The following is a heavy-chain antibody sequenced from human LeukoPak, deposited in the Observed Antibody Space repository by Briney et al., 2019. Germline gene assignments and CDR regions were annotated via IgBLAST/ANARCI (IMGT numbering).Heavy chain of an antibody. V-gene: IGHV3-48*02. Sequence: GGSLRLSCAASGFTFRNYVIHWVRQAPGKGLEWVSFISSSSSTIYYEDSVKGRFTISRDNAKNSLYLQMNSLRDEDTAVYYCARESYSWFDSWGQGTLVTVSS. J-gene: IGHJ5*01. CDR2: ISSSSSTI. CDR1: GFTFRNYV. CDR3: ARESYSWFDS. D-gene: IGHD1-26*01.